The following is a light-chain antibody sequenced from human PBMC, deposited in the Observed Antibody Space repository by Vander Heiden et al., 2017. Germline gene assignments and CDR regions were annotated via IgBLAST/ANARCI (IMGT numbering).Light chain of an antibody. CDR2: AAS. CDR1: QGISNY. V-gene: IGKV1-27*01. CDR3: QKYNSTPWT. Sequence: IQMTPSPSPLSAAVGDKFSITCWASQGISNYLAWYQQKPGKVPKLLIYAASTLQSGVPARFSGSGSGTDFTLTISSLQPEDVATYYCQKYNSTPWTFGQGTKVEIK. J-gene: IGKJ1*01.